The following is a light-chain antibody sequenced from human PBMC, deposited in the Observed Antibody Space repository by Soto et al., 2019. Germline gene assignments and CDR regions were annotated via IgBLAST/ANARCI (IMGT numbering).Light chain of an antibody. V-gene: IGKV3-20*01. CDR2: GAS. Sequence: VGLPQNPDTLSFSPGERANVSCSAIQNITSSYLAWYQQKSGKAPRLLIYGASSRANGIPDRFRGDGFGTDFALTNTRLEPAGLERVYRQPHASYQRLPFGEGTRLEIK. CDR1: QNITSSY. CDR3: QPHASYQRLP. J-gene: IGKJ5*01.